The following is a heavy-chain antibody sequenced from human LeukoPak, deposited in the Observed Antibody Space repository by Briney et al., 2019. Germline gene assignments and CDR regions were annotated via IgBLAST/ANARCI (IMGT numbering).Heavy chain of an antibody. Sequence: SETLSLTCAVYGGSFSGYYWSWIRQPPGKGLEWIGEINHSGSTNYNPSLKSRVTISVDTSKNQFSLKLSSVTAADTAVYYCARGRTIFGVGTYGYWGQGTLVTVSS. D-gene: IGHD3-3*01. CDR1: GGSFSGYY. V-gene: IGHV4-34*01. CDR3: ARGRTIFGVGTYGY. CDR2: INHSGST. J-gene: IGHJ4*02.